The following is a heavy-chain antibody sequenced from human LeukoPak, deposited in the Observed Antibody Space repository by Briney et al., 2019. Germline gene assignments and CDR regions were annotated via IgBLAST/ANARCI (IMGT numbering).Heavy chain of an antibody. CDR2: IYYSGST. V-gene: IGHV4-59*01. CDR3: ARGEMATMRGIDY. CDR1: GGSISSYY. Sequence: PSETLSLTCTVSGGSISSYYWGWIRQPPGKGLEWIGYIYYSGSTNYNPSLKSRVTISVDTSKNQFSLKLSSVTAADTAVYYCARGEMATMRGIDYWGQGTLVTVSS. J-gene: IGHJ4*02. D-gene: IGHD5-24*01.